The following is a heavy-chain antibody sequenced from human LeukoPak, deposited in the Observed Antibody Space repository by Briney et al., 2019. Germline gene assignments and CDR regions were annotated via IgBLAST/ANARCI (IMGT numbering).Heavy chain of an antibody. V-gene: IGHV4-4*07. CDR2: IYTSGST. CDR3: ARAQSIAAAGIDY. D-gene: IGHD6-13*01. CDR1: GDSMSSFY. J-gene: IGHJ4*02. Sequence: SETLSLTCTASGDSMSSFYWNWIRQPAGKGLEWIGRIYTSGSTNYNPSLKSRVTMSVDTSKNQFSLKLSSVTAADTAVYYCARAQSIAAAGIDYWGQGTLVTVSS.